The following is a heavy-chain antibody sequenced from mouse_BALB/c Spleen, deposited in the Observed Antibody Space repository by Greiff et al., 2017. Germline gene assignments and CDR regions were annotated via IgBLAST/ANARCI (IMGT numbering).Heavy chain of an antibody. Sequence: EVQLQQSGPGLVKPSQSLSLTCTVTGYSITSDYAWNWIRQFPGNKLEWMGYISYSGSTSYNPSLKSRISITRDTSKNQFFLQLNSVTTEDTATYYCARRYGYAMDYWGQGTSVTVSS. J-gene: IGHJ4*01. D-gene: IGHD2-14*01. CDR2: ISYSGST. CDR3: ARRYGYAMDY. V-gene: IGHV3-2*02. CDR1: GYSITSDYA.